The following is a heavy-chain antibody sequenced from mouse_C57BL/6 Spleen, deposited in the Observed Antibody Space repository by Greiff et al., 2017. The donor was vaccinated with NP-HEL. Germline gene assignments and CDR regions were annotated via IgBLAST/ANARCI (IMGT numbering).Heavy chain of an antibody. CDR1: GYTFTSYW. CDR3: ARKGNYYGSSYWYFDV. V-gene: IGHV1-52*01. CDR2: IDPSDSET. Sequence: VQLQQSGAELVRPGSSVKLSCKASGYTFTSYWMHWVKQRPIQGLEWIGNIDPSDSETHYNQKFKDKATLTVDKSSSTAYMQLSSLTSEDSAVYYCARKGNYYGSSYWYFDVWGTGTTVTVSS. D-gene: IGHD1-1*01. J-gene: IGHJ1*03.